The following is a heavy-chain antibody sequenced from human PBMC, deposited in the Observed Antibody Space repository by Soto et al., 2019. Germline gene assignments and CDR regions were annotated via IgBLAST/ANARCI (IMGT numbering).Heavy chain of an antibody. V-gene: IGHV3-7*03. CDR2: INQDGGGT. CDR1: GFTFSSSF. CDR3: ARYFRGSGRYFFNY. D-gene: IGHD6-19*01. J-gene: IGHJ4*02. Sequence: GRSLRLSCVASGFTFSSSFMGWVRQAPGKGLEWVANINQDGGGTYYVDSVQGRFTISRDNAKDSLFLQLNSLRGEDTAVYYCARYFRGSGRYFFNYWGQGTLVTVSS.